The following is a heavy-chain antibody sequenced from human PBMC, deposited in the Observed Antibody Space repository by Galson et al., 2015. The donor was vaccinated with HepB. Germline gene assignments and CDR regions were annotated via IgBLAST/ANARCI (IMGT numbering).Heavy chain of an antibody. V-gene: IGHV3-11*01. D-gene: IGHD5-12*01. CDR1: GFIFSDYY. CDR3: AREGWLRAGYFDD. Sequence: SLRLSCAASGFIFSDYYTSWIRQAPGKGLEWVSYISNSGNTIYYADSVKGRFTISRDNARNSLYLQMKSLRADDTAVYYCAREGWLRAGYFDDWGQGTRVTVSS. J-gene: IGHJ4*02. CDR2: ISNSGNTI.